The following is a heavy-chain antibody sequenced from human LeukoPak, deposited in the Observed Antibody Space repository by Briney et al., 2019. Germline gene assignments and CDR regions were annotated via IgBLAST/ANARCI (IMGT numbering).Heavy chain of an antibody. J-gene: IGHJ6*04. Sequence: SQTLSLTCALSGDSISSNSATWNWIRQSPSRGLEWLGRTYYRSRWLNDYTVSVKSRMTINPDTSKNQSSLQLKSVTPEDTAVYYCARGHENYYHVFDVWGKGTTVTVSS. CDR3: ARGHENYYHVFDV. CDR2: TYYRSRWLN. CDR1: GDSISSNSAT. V-gene: IGHV6-1*01.